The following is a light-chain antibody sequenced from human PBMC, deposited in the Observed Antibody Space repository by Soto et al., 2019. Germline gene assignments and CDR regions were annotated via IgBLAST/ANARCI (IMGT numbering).Light chain of an antibody. V-gene: IGKV1-5*03. CDR1: QSINTW. Sequence: DIQMTQSPSTLSASVGDRVTITCRTSQSINTWLAWFQQKPGKAPKGLIYMASNLEAGVPSRFSGSGSGTEFTLTISSLQPDDFATYYCQHYYGYSWTFGQGTKVEIK. CDR2: MAS. J-gene: IGKJ1*01. CDR3: QHYYGYSWT.